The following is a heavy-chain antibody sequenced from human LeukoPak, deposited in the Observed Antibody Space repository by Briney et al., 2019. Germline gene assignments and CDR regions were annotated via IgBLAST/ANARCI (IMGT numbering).Heavy chain of an antibody. CDR1: GGSISSGSYY. CDR3: ARGPDEQWLVPFDY. Sequence: KSSETLSLTCTVSGGSISSGSYYWSWIRQPAGKRLEWSGRIYTSGSTNYNPSLKSRVTISVDTSKNQFSLKLSSVTAADTAVYYCARGPDEQWLVPFDYWGQGTLVTVSS. D-gene: IGHD6-19*01. CDR2: IYTSGST. J-gene: IGHJ4*02. V-gene: IGHV4-61*02.